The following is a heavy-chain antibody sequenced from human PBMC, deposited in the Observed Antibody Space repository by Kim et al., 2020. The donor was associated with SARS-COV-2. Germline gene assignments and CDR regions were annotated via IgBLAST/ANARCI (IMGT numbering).Heavy chain of an antibody. CDR1: GYTFTSYY. V-gene: IGHV1-46*01. Sequence: ASVKVSCKASGYTFTSYYMHWVRQAPGQGLEWMGIINPSGGSTSYAQKFQGRVTMTRDTSTSTVYMELSSLRSEDTAVYYCAREAVDTAMVMMEGFDYWGQGTRVTVSS. CDR2: INPSGGST. D-gene: IGHD5-18*01. J-gene: IGHJ4*02. CDR3: AREAVDTAMVMMEGFDY.